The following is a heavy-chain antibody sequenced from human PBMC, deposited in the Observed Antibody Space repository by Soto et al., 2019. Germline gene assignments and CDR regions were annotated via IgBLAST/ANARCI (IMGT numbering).Heavy chain of an antibody. CDR2: IYYSGTT. Sequence: QVQLQESGPGLVKPSQTLSLTCTVSGGSIDSGGSYWSWIRQSPGEGLEWLGYIYYSGTTYYNPSLKSRGSISPGTFKKPFPPKLNSVAAPDPAIFHRASGHCFCSRCSELGLWGPGTPVT. J-gene: IGHJ2*01. V-gene: IGHV4-31*03. D-gene: IGHD2-15*01. CDR1: GGSIDSGGSY. CDR3: ASGHCFCSRCSELGL.